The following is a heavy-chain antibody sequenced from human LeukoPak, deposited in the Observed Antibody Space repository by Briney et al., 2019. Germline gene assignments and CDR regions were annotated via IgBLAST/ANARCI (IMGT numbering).Heavy chain of an antibody. CDR2: INPNSGNT. D-gene: IGHD2-15*01. J-gene: IGHJ4*02. Sequence: ASVKVSCKASGYTFTGYYMHWVRQAPGQGLEWMGWINPNSGNTNYAQKLQGRVTMTTDTSTSTAYMELRSLRSDDTAVYYCARDCSGGSCYFDYWGQGTLVTVSS. CDR1: GYTFTGYY. CDR3: ARDCSGGSCYFDY. V-gene: IGHV1-18*04.